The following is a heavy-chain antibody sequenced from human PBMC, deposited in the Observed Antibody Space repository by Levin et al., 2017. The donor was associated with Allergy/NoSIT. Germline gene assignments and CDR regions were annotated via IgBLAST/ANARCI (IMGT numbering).Heavy chain of an antibody. CDR3: ASGEYSGSYGNASDY. J-gene: IGHJ4*02. Sequence: GESLKISCAASGFTFSSYSMNWVRQAPGKGLEWVSSISSSSSYIYYADSVKGRFTISRDNAKNSLYLQMNSLRAEDTAVYYCASGEYSGSYGNASDYWGQGTLVTVSS. D-gene: IGHD1-26*01. V-gene: IGHV3-21*01. CDR2: ISSSSSYI. CDR1: GFTFSSYS.